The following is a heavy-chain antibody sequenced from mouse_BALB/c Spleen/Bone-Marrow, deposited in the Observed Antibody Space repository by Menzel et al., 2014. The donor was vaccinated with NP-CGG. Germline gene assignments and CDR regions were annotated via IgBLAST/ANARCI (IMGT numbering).Heavy chain of an antibody. V-gene: IGHV10-1*02. Sequence: EVKLVESGGGLVQPKGSLKLSCAASGFTFNTYAMNWVRQAPGKGLEWVARIRSKSNNYATYYADSVKDRFTISRDDSTNMLYLQINNLKTEDTAMFYRVGPEYDNYGGFCYWGPRAPVTV. CDR2: IRSKSNNYAT. CDR1: GFTFNTYA. J-gene: IGHJ3*01. CDR3: VGPEYDNYGGFCY. D-gene: IGHD2-1*01.